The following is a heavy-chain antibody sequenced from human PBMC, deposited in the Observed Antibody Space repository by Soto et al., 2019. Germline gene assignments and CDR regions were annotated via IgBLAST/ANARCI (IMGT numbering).Heavy chain of an antibody. CDR2: ISSDGSRK. D-gene: IGHD4-17*01. Sequence: QVRLVESGGGVVQPGKSLRLSCTASRFAFSTYGMHWVRQAPGKGLEWVAVISSDGSRKYYADSVQGRFTISRDNSKNTLCLQMNRLRAADTAVYYCAKDLPVRVHSYHFDYWGQGTLVTVSS. CDR1: RFAFSTYG. V-gene: IGHV3-30*18. J-gene: IGHJ4*02. CDR3: AKDLPVRVHSYHFDY.